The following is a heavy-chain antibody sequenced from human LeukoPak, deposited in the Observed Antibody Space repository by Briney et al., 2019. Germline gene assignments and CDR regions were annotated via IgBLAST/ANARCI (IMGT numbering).Heavy chain of an antibody. V-gene: IGHV4-4*07. CDR1: GGSISSYY. Sequence: SETLSLTCSVSGGSISSYYWSWIRQPAEKGLEWIGRVYSSGSTNYNPSLKSRVTMSVDTSKNQISLKLSSVTAADTAVYYCARVDPYYYYYGMDVRGQGTTVTVSS. J-gene: IGHJ6*02. CDR2: VYSSGST. CDR3: ARVDPYYYYYGMDV. D-gene: IGHD3-9*01.